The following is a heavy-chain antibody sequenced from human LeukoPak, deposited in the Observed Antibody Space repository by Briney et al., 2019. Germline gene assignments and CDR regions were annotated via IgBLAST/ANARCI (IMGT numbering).Heavy chain of an antibody. Sequence: SETLSLTCTVSGGSISSYYWSWIRQPPGKGLEWIGYIYYSGSTNYNPSLQSRVTISVDTSKNQFSLKLSSVTAADTAVYYCAGTGSYPYYYGMDVWGQGTTVTVSS. CDR1: GGSISSYY. V-gene: IGHV4-59*01. CDR2: IYYSGST. D-gene: IGHD3-10*01. J-gene: IGHJ6*02. CDR3: AGTGSYPYYYGMDV.